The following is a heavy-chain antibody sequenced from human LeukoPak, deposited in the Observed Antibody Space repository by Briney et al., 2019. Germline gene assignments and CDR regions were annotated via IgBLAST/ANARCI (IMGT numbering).Heavy chain of an antibody. Sequence: SETLSLTCAVYGGSFSGYYWSWIRQPPGKGLEWIGEINHSGSTNYNPSLKSRVTISVDTSKNQFSLKLSSVTAADTAVYYCARRGGLSYWYFDLWGRGTLVTVSS. J-gene: IGHJ2*01. CDR1: GGSFSGYY. CDR2: INHSGST. D-gene: IGHD3-10*01. CDR3: ARRGGLSYWYFDL. V-gene: IGHV4-34*01.